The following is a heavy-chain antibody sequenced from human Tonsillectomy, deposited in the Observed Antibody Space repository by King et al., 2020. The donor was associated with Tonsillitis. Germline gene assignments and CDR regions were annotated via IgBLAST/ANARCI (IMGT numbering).Heavy chain of an antibody. J-gene: IGHJ4*02. D-gene: IGHD6-13*01. CDR1: GYTFTAYY. CDR2: INPNSGGA. CDR3: ARGPWVYDSSSVAF. V-gene: IGHV1-2*02. Sequence: VQLVESGAEVKKPGASVKVSCKASGYTFTAYYMYWARQAPGQGLEWVGWINPNSGGANYAQKFQGRATMTRDTSISTAYMELSRLRSDDTAVYYCARGPWVYDSSSVAFWGQGTLVTVSS.